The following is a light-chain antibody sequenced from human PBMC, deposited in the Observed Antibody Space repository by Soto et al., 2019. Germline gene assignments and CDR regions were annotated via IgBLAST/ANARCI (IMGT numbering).Light chain of an antibody. Sequence: DIQMTQSPSSLSASIGDRVTITCRASQTISTYLNWYQQKPGKAPKLLIYAASRLQSGVPSRFSGSGSGTDFTLTISSLQPEDFATYYCQQSHSIPYTVGQGTKLEIK. J-gene: IGKJ2*01. CDR1: QTISTY. CDR2: AAS. V-gene: IGKV1-39*01. CDR3: QQSHSIPYT.